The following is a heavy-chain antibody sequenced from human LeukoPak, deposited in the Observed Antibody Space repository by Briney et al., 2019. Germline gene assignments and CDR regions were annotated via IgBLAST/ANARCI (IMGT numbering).Heavy chain of an antibody. CDR1: GGTFISYA. Sequence: ASVKVSCKASGGTFISYAISWVRQAPGQGLEWMGGIIPIFGTANYAQKFQGRVTITADESTSTAYMELSSLRSEDTAVYYCASGRKWFGELLSLYFDYWGQGTLVTVSS. V-gene: IGHV1-69*13. D-gene: IGHD3-10*01. CDR3: ASGRKWFGELLSLYFDY. J-gene: IGHJ4*02. CDR2: IIPIFGTA.